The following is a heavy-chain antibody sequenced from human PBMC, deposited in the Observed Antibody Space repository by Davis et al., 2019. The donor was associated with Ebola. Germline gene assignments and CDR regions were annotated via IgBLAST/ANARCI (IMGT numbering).Heavy chain of an antibody. CDR1: GFTFSSYA. Sequence: GESLKISCAASGFTFSSYAMHWVRQAPGKGLEWVAVISYDGSNKYYADSVKGRFTISRDNSKNTLYLQMNSLRAEDTAVYYCARDQGRKDSSLSGTFYYYGMDVWGQGTTVTVSS. CDR3: ARDQGRKDSSLSGTFYYYGMDV. D-gene: IGHD3-22*01. V-gene: IGHV3-30*04. J-gene: IGHJ6*02. CDR2: ISYDGSNK.